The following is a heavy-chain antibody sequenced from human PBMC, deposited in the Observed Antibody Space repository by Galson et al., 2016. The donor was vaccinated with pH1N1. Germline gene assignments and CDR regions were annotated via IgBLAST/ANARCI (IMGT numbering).Heavy chain of an antibody. V-gene: IGHV3-7*01. CDR2: IKPDGSEE. Sequence: SLRLSCAASRFTSRFSFSGFWMTWVRQAPGKGLEWVANIKPDGSEEYYGDSVKGRFTVSRDNAQNSLYLQMNSLRVEDTAVYYCTKLGIDAFDIWGQGTMVTVSS. CDR1: RFTSRFSFSGFW. D-gene: IGHD7-27*01. CDR3: TKLGIDAFDI. J-gene: IGHJ3*02.